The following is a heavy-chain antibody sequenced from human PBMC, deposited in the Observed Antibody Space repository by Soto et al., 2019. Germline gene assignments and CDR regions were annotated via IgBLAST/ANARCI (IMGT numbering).Heavy chain of an antibody. J-gene: IGHJ4*02. CDR3: AREGGYVDY. V-gene: IGHV4-39*02. D-gene: IGHD1-1*01. Sequence: KPSETLSLTCPVSGGPIRSSIHYGVGIRQSPGTGLDWIGSIDESGDSYYNPSLKSRVTISVDTSKNQFSLKLISVTGADSAIYYCAREGGYVDYWGQGTLVTVSS. CDR1: GGPIRSSIHY. CDR2: IDESGDS.